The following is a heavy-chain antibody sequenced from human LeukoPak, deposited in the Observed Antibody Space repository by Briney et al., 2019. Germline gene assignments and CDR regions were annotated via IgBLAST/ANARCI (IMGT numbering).Heavy chain of an antibody. D-gene: IGHD3-22*01. CDR1: GFTFSSYG. V-gene: IGHV3-33*01. Sequence: GRSLRLPCAASGFTFSSYGMHWVRQAPGKGPEWVAVIWYDGSNKYYADSVKGRFTISGDNSKNTLYLQMNSLRAEDTAVYYCARDSSGYFGDWGQGTLVTVSS. CDR3: ARDSSGYFGD. CDR2: IWYDGSNK. J-gene: IGHJ4*02.